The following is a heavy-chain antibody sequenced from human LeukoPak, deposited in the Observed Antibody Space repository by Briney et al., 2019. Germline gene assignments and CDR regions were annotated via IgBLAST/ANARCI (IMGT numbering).Heavy chain of an antibody. CDR2: IIPIFGTA. CDR3: ARGPMVRGVIINFDY. J-gene: IGHJ4*02. D-gene: IGHD3-10*01. V-gene: IGHV1-69*13. Sequence: GASVKVSCKASGYTFTSYGISWVRQAPGQGLEWMGGIIPIFGTANYAQKFQGRVTITADESTSTAYMELSSLRSEDTAVYYCARGPMVRGVIINFDYWGQGTLVTVSS. CDR1: GYTFTSYG.